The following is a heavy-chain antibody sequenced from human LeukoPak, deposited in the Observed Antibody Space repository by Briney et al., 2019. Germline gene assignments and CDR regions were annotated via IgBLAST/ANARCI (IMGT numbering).Heavy chain of an antibody. J-gene: IGHJ4*02. CDR3: AKDWFATTDY. CDR2: ITTDETT. Sequence: PGGSLILSCAASGFPFSVAWMHWFRQAPGKGLMWVSRITTDETTTYADSVRGRFSISRDNAKNTVYLQMNSLRVEDTAVYYCAKDWFATTDYWGQGILVTVSS. CDR1: GFPFSVAW. V-gene: IGHV3-74*01. D-gene: IGHD1/OR15-1a*01.